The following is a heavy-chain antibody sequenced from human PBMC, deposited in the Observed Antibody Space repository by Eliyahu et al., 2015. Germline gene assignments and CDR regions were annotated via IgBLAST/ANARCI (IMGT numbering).Heavy chain of an antibody. CDR2: IDGSGGYT. CDR3: AKVGEGISYFEY. Sequence: DVQVLESGGGLVQPGGSLRLSCAASGFPFTSSXMTWVRQAPGKGLEWVSIIDGSGGYTNYADSVKGRFTISRDNSKNTLYLQMSSLRVEDMAVYYCAKVGEGISYFEYWGQGTLVTVSS. CDR1: GFPFTSSX. D-gene: IGHD4-17*01. J-gene: IGHJ4*02. V-gene: IGHV3-23*01.